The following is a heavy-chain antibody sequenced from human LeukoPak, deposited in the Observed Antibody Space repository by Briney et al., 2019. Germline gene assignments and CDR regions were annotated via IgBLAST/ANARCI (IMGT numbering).Heavy chain of an antibody. V-gene: IGHV1-69*04. CDR3: ARDRGQLEYFDY. CDR1: GGTFSSYA. CDR2: IIPILGIA. Sequence: GSSVKVSCKASGGTFSSYAISWVRQAPGQGLEWMGRIIPILGIANYAQKFQGRVTITADKSTSTVYMELSSLRSEDTAVYYCARDRGQLEYFDYWGQGTLVTVSS. J-gene: IGHJ4*02. D-gene: IGHD6-13*01.